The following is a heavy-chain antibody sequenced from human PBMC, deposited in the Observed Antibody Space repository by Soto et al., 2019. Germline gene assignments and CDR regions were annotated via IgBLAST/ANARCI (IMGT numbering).Heavy chain of an antibody. CDR3: ARSPNTVIPNWFDP. J-gene: IGHJ5*02. D-gene: IGHD5-18*01. CDR1: GDSVSSNSAA. CDR2: TYYRSRWYT. V-gene: IGHV6-1*01. Sequence: PSQTLSLTCAISGDSVSSNSAAWNWIRQSPSRGLEWLGRTYYRSRWYTDYAVSVRSRITLNPDTSKNQFSLQLDSVTPDDTAVYYCARSPNTVIPNWFDPWGQGTLVTVSS.